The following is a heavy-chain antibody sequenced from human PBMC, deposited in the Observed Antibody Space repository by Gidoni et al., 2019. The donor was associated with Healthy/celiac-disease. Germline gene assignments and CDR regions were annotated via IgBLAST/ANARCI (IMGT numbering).Heavy chain of an antibody. J-gene: IGHJ4*02. Sequence: EVQLVESGGGLVQPGGSLRLSCAASGFHFSSYDMHWVRQATGKGLEWVSAIGTAGDTYYPGSVKGRFTISRENAKNSLYLQMNSLRAGDTAVYYCARDYGDGGFDYWGQGTLVTVSS. V-gene: IGHV3-13*04. D-gene: IGHD4-17*01. CDR1: GFHFSSYD. CDR3: ARDYGDGGFDY. CDR2: IGTAGDT.